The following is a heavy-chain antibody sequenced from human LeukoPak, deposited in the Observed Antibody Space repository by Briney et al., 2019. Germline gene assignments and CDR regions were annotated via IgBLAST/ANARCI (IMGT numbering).Heavy chain of an antibody. CDR1: GGSLSSYY. CDR3: ATEGSMTTRPFVSIDY. CDR2: IHTRGNN. V-gene: IGHV4-4*07. Sequence: PSETLSLTCSVSGGSLSSYYWSWIRQPAGKGLEGIGGIHTRGNNDYNPSLKSPVTMSVDTSKKQFSLKLTSVTAADTAVYYCATEGSMTTRPFVSIDYWGQGTLVTVSS. J-gene: IGHJ4*02. D-gene: IGHD6-6*01.